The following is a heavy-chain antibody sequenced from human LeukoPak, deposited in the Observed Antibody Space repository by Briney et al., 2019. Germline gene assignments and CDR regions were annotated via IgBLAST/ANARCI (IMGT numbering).Heavy chain of an antibody. D-gene: IGHD5-24*01. CDR1: GGSISSYY. Sequence: KASETLSLTCTVSGGSISSYYWSWIRQPPGKGLEWIGYIYYSGSTNHNPSLKSRVTISVDTSKNQFSLKLSSVTAADTAVYYCASSRDGYNNYWGQGTLVTVSS. CDR3: ASSRDGYNNY. CDR2: IYYSGST. V-gene: IGHV4-59*01. J-gene: IGHJ4*02.